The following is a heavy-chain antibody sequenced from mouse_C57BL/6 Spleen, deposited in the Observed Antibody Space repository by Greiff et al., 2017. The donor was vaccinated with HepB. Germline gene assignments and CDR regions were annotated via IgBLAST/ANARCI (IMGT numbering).Heavy chain of an antibody. D-gene: IGHD1-1*01. CDR3: ASHYYGSSDWYFDV. CDR2: IYPGSGST. Sequence: QVQLQQPGAELVKPGASVKMSCKASGYTFTSYWITWVKQRPGQGLEWIGDIYPGSGSTNYNEKFKSKATLTVDTSSSTAYMQLSSLTSEDSAVYYCASHYYGSSDWYFDVWGTGTTVTVSS. J-gene: IGHJ1*03. V-gene: IGHV1-55*01. CDR1: GYTFTSYW.